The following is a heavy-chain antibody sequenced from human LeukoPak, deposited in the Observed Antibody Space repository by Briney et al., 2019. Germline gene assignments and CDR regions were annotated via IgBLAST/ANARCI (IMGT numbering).Heavy chain of an antibody. CDR3: ATAAAGWGSSWYYFDY. CDR1: GYTLTELS. J-gene: IGHJ4*02. CDR2: FDPEDGGT. Sequence: ASVKVSCKVSGYTLTELSMHWVRQAPGKGLEWMGGFDPEDGGTIYAQKFQGRVTMTEDTSTDTAYMELSSLRSEDTAVYYCATAAAGWGSSWYYFDYWGQGTLVTVSS. D-gene: IGHD6-13*01. V-gene: IGHV1-24*01.